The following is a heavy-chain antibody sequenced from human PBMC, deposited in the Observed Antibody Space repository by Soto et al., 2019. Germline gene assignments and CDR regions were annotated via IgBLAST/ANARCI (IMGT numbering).Heavy chain of an antibody. D-gene: IGHD4-4*01. Sequence: KTSEALSLTCTVSGDSIRYGGYYWAWIRQRPGKGLEWMGYIYFTGKTNYNPSLENRLTMSVDMSRRQLYLRLTSVTAADTAVYFCAKDPSPQPIPAVTPGWFDPWGQGISVTVPQ. CDR1: GDSIRYGGYY. V-gene: IGHV4-31*03. CDR3: AKDPSPQPIPAVTPGWFDP. CDR2: IYFTGKT. J-gene: IGHJ5*02.